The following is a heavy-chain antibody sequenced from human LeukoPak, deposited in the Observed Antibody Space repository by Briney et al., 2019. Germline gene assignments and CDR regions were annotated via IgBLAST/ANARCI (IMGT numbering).Heavy chain of an antibody. CDR3: VRGPHIAATSY. Sequence: PGGSLRLSCAASGFIFTNYFMSWVRQAPGKGLEWVASIKHDGSEKYYVDSVRGRFTISRDNTKKSLYLQINTLRAEDTAVYYCVRGPHIAATSYWGQGTLVTVSS. J-gene: IGHJ4*02. CDR1: GFIFTNYF. CDR2: IKHDGSEK. D-gene: IGHD6-25*01. V-gene: IGHV3-7*03.